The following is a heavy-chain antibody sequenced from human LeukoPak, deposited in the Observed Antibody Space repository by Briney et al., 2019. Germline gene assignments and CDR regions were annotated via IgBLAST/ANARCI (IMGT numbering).Heavy chain of an antibody. V-gene: IGHV4-39*01. CDR2: IYYSGST. D-gene: IGHD3-22*01. Sequence: PSETLSLTCTVSGGSISSSSYYWGWIRQPPGKGLEWIGSIYYSGSTYYNPSLKSRVTISVDTSKNQFSLKLSSVTAADTAVYYCARLFSFGVITNYYYYYYMDVWGKGTTVTVSS. J-gene: IGHJ6*03. CDR3: ARLFSFGVITNYYYYYYMDV. CDR1: GGSISSSSYY.